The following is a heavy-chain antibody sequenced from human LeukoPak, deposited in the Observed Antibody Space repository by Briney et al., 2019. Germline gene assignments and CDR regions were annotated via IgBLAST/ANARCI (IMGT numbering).Heavy chain of an antibody. D-gene: IGHD6-6*01. CDR3: ARGGSIAARPIDY. CDR1: GFTFSSYA. Sequence: GGSLRLSCAAPGFTFSSYAMQWVRQAPGKGLEYVSAISSNGGSTYYANSVKGRFTISRDNSKNTLFLQMGSLRAEDMAVYYCARGGSIAARPIDYWGQGTLVTVSS. V-gene: IGHV3-64*01. CDR2: ISSNGGST. J-gene: IGHJ4*02.